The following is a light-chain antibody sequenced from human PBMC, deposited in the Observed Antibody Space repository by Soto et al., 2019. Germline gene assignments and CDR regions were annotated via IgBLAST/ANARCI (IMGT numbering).Light chain of an antibody. CDR1: SSDIGGYDY. CDR3: SSYAGSNNVS. V-gene: IGLV2-8*01. J-gene: IGLJ2*01. CDR2: ELT. Sequence: QSALTQPPSASGSPGQSVTISCTGTSSDIGGYDYVSWFQHHPGRAPKLMIYELTKRPSGVPDRFSGSRSGNTASLTVSGLQAEDEADYYCSSYAGSNNVSFGGGTQLTVL.